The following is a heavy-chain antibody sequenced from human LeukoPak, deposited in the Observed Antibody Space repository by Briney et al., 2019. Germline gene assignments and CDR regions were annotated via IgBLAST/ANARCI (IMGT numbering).Heavy chain of an antibody. J-gene: IGHJ4*02. CDR2: IYYSGST. CDR3: ARGHGYSYGYVFDY. V-gene: IGHV4-59*01. CDR1: GGSISSYY. D-gene: IGHD5-18*01. Sequence: SETLSLTCTVSGGSISSYYWSWIRQPPGKGLEWIGYIYYSGSTNYNPSLKSRVTISVDTSKNQFSLKLSSVTAADTAAYYCARGHGYSYGYVFDYWGQGTLVTVSS.